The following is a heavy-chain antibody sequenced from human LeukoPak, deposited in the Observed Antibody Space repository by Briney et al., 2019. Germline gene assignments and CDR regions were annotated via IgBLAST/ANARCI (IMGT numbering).Heavy chain of an antibody. CDR1: GFTFSSYG. Sequence: GRSLRLSCAASGFTFSSYGMHWVRQAPGKGLEWVAVIWYDGSNKYYADSVKGRFTISRDNSKNTLYLQMNSLRAEDTAVYYCAREIGGYGDYTCYYYGMDVWGQGTTVTVSS. CDR2: IWYDGSNK. V-gene: IGHV3-33*01. CDR3: AREIGGYGDYTCYYYGMDV. D-gene: IGHD4-17*01. J-gene: IGHJ6*02.